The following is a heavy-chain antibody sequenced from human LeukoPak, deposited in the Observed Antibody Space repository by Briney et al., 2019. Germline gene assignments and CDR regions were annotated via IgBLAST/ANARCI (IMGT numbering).Heavy chain of an antibody. CDR2: FDPEDGET. CDR1: GYTLTELS. Sequence: ASVKVSCKVSGYTLTELSMHWVRQAPGKGLEWMGGFDPEDGETIYAQKFQGRVTTTEDTSTDTAYMELSSLRSEDTAVYYCALLPGIAVAGHTGGDYWGQGTLVTVSS. D-gene: IGHD6-19*01. J-gene: IGHJ4*02. CDR3: ALLPGIAVAGHTGGDY. V-gene: IGHV1-24*01.